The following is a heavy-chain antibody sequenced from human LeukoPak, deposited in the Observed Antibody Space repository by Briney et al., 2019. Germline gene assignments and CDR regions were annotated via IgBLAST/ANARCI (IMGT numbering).Heavy chain of an antibody. CDR3: ARSFSGSYYIWFDP. CDR1: GGSISSYY. J-gene: IGHJ5*02. D-gene: IGHD1-26*01. CDR2: IYYSGST. V-gene: IGHV4-59*01. Sequence: SETLSLTCTDSGGSISSYYWSWIRQPPGKGLEWIGYIYYSGSTNYNPSLKSRVTISVDTSKNQFSLKLSSVTAADTAVYYCARSFSGSYYIWFDPWGQGTLVTVSS.